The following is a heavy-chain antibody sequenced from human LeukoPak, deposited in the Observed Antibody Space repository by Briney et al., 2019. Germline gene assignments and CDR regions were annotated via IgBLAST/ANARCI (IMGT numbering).Heavy chain of an antibody. CDR2: ISSSSSTI. Sequence: QSGGSLRLSCAASGFTFSSYSMNWVRQAPGEGLEWVSYISSSSSTIYYADSVKGRFTISRDNAKNSLYLQMNSLRDEDTAVYYCARDDEEDYGDYSIDYWGQGTLVTVSS. CDR3: ARDDEEDYGDYSIDY. J-gene: IGHJ4*02. D-gene: IGHD4-17*01. CDR1: GFTFSSYS. V-gene: IGHV3-48*02.